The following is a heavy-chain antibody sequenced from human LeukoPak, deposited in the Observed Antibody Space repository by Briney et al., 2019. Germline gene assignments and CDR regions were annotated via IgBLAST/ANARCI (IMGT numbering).Heavy chain of an antibody. CDR1: GFTFSSYS. CDR3: ARDEPYYDYVWGSYHPTLDY. CDR2: ISSSSSTI. J-gene: IGHJ4*02. V-gene: IGHV3-48*02. Sequence: GGSLRLSCAASGFTFSSYSMNWVRQAPGKGLERVSYISSSSSTIYYADSVKGRFTISRDNARNSLYLQMNSLRDEDTAVYYCARDEPYYDYVWGSYHPTLDYWGQGTLVTVSS. D-gene: IGHD3-16*02.